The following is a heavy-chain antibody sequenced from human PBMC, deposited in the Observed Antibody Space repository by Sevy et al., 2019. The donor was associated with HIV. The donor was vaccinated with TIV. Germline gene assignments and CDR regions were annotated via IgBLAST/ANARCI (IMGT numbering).Heavy chain of an antibody. CDR2: ISYDGSNK. V-gene: IGHV3-30-3*01. CDR3: ARGAADSGWAEDEDRTGMDV. D-gene: IGHD6-19*01. Sequence: GGSLRLSCAASGFTFSSYAMHWVRQAPGKGLEWVAVISYDGSNKYYADSVKGRFTISRDNSKNTLYLQMNSLRAEDTAVYYCARGAADSGWAEDEDRTGMDVWGQGTTVTVSS. J-gene: IGHJ6*02. CDR1: GFTFSSYA.